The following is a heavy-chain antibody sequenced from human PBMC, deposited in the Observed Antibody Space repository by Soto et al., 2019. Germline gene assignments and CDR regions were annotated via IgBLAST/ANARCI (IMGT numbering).Heavy chain of an antibody. Sequence: TETLALTFTVSDGSISSRSYYWGWIRQPPGKGLEWIGSIYYSGSTYYNPSLKSRVTISVDTSKNQFSLKLSSVTAADTAVYYCARTQNWELLGAGAVQIWGQGRMVTVSS. CDR3: ARTQNWELLGAGAVQI. CDR2: IYYSGST. J-gene: IGHJ3*02. V-gene: IGHV4-39*01. D-gene: IGHD1-26*01. CDR1: DGSISSRSYY.